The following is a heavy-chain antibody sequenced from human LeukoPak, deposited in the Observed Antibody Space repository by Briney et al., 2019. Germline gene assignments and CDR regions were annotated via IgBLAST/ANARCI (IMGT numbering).Heavy chain of an antibody. J-gene: IGHJ5*02. D-gene: IGHD2-21*02. CDR2: ISYDGSNK. CDR1: GFTFSSYG. V-gene: IGHV3-30*18. CDR3: AKDVKKVTPPVYLFDP. Sequence: GGSLRLSCAASGFTFSSYGMHWVRQAPGKGLEWVAVISYDGSNKYYADSVKGRFTISRDNSKNTLYLQMNSLRAEDTAVYYCAKDVKKVTPPVYLFDPWGQGTLVTVSS.